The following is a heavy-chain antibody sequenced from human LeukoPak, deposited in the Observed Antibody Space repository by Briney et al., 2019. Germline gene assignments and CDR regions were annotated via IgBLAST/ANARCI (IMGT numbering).Heavy chain of an antibody. D-gene: IGHD1-26*01. CDR3: ARAVVGATSTAFDI. CDR2: IYCSGST. J-gene: IGHJ3*02. CDR1: GGSISSGGYY. V-gene: IGHV4-31*03. Sequence: SETLSLTCTVSGGSISSGGYYWSWIRQHPGKGLEWIGYIYCSGSTYYNPSLKSRVTISVDTSKNQFSLKLSSVTAADTAVYYCARAVVGATSTAFDIWGQGTMVTVSS.